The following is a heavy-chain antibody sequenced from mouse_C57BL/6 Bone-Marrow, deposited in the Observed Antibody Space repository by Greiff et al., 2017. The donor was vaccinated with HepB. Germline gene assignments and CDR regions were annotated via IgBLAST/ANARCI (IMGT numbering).Heavy chain of an antibody. Sequence: VQVVESGAELVKPGASVKLSCKASGYTFTSYWMQWVKQRPGQGLEWIGEIDPSDSYTNYNQKFKGKATLTVDTSSSTAYMQLSSLTSEDSAVYYCARAMISDYWGQGTTLTVSS. J-gene: IGHJ2*01. CDR1: GYTFTSYW. CDR2: IDPSDSYT. V-gene: IGHV1-50*01. D-gene: IGHD2-4*01. CDR3: ARAMISDY.